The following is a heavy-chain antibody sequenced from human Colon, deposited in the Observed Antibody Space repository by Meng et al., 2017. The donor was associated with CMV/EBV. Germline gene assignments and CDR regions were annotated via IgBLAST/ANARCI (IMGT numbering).Heavy chain of an antibody. D-gene: IGHD2-15*01. CDR2: ITPGGSST. Sequence: SFKSSGYTLSTYYMHWVRQAPGQGLEWMGMITPGGSSTTYAQKFQGRVTMTKDMSASTVYLEVASLTSDDTAVYYCARDPGLGWSDYWGQGTLVTVSS. CDR1: GYTLSTYY. J-gene: IGHJ4*02. CDR3: ARDPGLGWSDY. V-gene: IGHV1-46*01.